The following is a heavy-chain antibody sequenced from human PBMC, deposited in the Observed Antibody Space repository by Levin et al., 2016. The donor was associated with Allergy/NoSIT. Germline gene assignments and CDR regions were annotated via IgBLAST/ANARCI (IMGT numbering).Heavy chain of an antibody. V-gene: IGHV4-39*01. CDR2: IYYSGST. Sequence: VRQMPGKGLEWIGSIYYSGSTYYNPSLKSRVTISVDTSKNQFSLKLSSVTAADTAVYYCASTVLLWFGELPPNNWFDPWGQGTLVTVSS. CDR3: ASTVLLWFGELPPNNWFDP. D-gene: IGHD3-10*01. J-gene: IGHJ5*02.